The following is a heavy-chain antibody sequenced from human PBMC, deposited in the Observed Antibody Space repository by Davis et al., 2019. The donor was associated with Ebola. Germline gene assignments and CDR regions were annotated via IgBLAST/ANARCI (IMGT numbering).Heavy chain of an antibody. Sequence: GESLKISCAASGFTFSSYSMNWVRQAPGKGLEWVSYISSSSSTMYYADSLKGRFTISRDNARNSVYLQMTNLRVDDTAVYYCATDSPFDFWGQGTMVIVSS. V-gene: IGHV3-48*01. CDR3: ATDSPFDF. J-gene: IGHJ3*01. CDR1: GFTFSSYS. CDR2: ISSSSSTM.